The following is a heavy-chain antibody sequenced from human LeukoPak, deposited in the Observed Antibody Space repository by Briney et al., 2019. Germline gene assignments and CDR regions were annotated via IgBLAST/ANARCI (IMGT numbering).Heavy chain of an antibody. Sequence: EASVKVSCKASGYTFTGYYLHWVRQAPGQGLEWMGRINPNSGGANYAQKFQGRVTMTRDTSISTAYMELSRLRSDDTAVYYCARDHAVAGSDYWGQGTLVTVSS. J-gene: IGHJ4*02. CDR2: INPNSGGA. D-gene: IGHD6-19*01. CDR1: GYTFTGYY. V-gene: IGHV1-2*06. CDR3: ARDHAVAGSDY.